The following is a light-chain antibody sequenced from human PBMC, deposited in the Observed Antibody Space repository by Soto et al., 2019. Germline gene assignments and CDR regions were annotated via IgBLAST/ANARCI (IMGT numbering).Light chain of an antibody. CDR3: SSYTSSNTYV. CDR1: NSDVGGYNY. Sequence: QSVLAQPASVSGSPGQSITLSCTGTNSDVGGYNYVSWYQHHPGKAPKLIIYDVHNRPSGVSDRFSGSKSGNTASLTISGLQAEDEADYYCSSYTSSNTYVFGTGTKVTVL. V-gene: IGLV2-14*03. CDR2: DVH. J-gene: IGLJ1*01.